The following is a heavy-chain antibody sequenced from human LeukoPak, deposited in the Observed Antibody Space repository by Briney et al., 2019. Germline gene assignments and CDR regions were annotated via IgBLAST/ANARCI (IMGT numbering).Heavy chain of an antibody. Sequence: SETLSLTCTVSGDSSSNNYWTWIRQYQGMGLEWIGYFYYTGSTNYNPSLQSRVTMSVDTSKNQFSLELSSVTSADTAVYYCAQSSGRYLDNWGQGILVTVSS. D-gene: IGHD6-19*01. J-gene: IGHJ4*02. V-gene: IGHV4-59*01. CDR3: AQSSGRYLDN. CDR2: FYYTGST. CDR1: GDSSSNNY.